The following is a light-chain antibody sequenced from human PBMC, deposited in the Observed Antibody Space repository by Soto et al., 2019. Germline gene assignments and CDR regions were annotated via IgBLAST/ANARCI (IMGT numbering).Light chain of an antibody. CDR2: RVI. CDR3: GSYTSATTWV. CDR1: SSDVGGYTL. Sequence: QSALTQAASMSESPGHSITISCAGTSSDVGGYTLVSWYQQHPGKVPKLIIYRVINRPSGVSDRFSGSKSGNSASLSISGLHPDDEASYFCGSYTSATTWVFGGGTKLTVL. J-gene: IGLJ3*02. V-gene: IGLV2-14*03.